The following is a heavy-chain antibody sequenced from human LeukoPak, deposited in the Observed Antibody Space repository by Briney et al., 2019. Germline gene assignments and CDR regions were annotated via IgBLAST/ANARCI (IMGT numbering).Heavy chain of an antibody. D-gene: IGHD3-10*01. V-gene: IGHV3-23*01. CDR3: ANHRSAFEF. J-gene: IGHJ4*02. CDR1: GFALSTYG. CDR2: ISGSATEHIT. Sequence: PGGSLRLSCEASGFALSTYGMSWVRQSPGRGLEWVSGISGSATEHITNYADSVKGRITISRDNYKNTLYLQMNSLRVEDTAVYYCANHRSAFEFWGQGTLVTVSS.